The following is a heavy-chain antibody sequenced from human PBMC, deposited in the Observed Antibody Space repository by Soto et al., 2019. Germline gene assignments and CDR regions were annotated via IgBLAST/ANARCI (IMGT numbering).Heavy chain of an antibody. D-gene: IGHD2-15*01. Sequence: GGSLRLSCAASGFSFGSYTMNWVRQAPGKGLEWVSSISTGSSYIYSADSVKGRFTISRDNAKSSLFLQMNSLRAEDTAVYYCARDICSGGRCHYPFDSWGQGTLVTVSS. CDR2: ISTGSSYI. CDR3: ARDICSGGRCHYPFDS. CDR1: GFSFGSYT. V-gene: IGHV3-21*01. J-gene: IGHJ4*02.